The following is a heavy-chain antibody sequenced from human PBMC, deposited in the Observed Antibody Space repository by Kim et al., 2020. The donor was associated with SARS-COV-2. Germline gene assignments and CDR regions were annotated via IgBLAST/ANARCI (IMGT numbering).Heavy chain of an antibody. V-gene: IGHV4-31*03. Sequence: SETLSLTCTVSGGSISSGGYYWSWIRQHPGKGLEWIGYIYYSGSTYYNPSLKRRVTISVDTSKNQFSLKLSSVTAADTAVYYCARDGEDYGGNSPLGAFDIWGQGTMVTVSS. CDR1: GGSISSGGYY. CDR2: IYYSGST. D-gene: IGHD4-17*01. CDR3: ARDGEDYGGNSPLGAFDI. J-gene: IGHJ3*02.